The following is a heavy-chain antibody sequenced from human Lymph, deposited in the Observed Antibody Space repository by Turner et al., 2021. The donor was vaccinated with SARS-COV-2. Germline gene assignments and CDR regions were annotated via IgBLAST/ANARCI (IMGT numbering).Heavy chain of an antibody. CDR2: IIPILVIA. CDR3: ARRHSGNYEAFDI. V-gene: IGHV1-69*10. D-gene: IGHD1-26*01. Sequence: QVQLVQSGAEVKKPGSSVKVSCKASGGTFSTYVISLVRQAPGQGLEWMGGIIPILVIANYAQKFQGRVTITADKSTSKAYMELSSLRSEDTAVYHCARRHSGNYEAFDIWGQGTMVTVSS. CDR1: GGTFSTYV. J-gene: IGHJ3*02.